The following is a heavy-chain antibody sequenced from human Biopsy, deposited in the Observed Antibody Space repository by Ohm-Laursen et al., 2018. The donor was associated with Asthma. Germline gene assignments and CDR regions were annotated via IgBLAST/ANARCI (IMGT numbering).Heavy chain of an antibody. D-gene: IGHD3-3*01. J-gene: IGHJ6*02. CDR1: GGSMTPTSHY. CDR2: ISYGGKT. Sequence: SETLSLTCTVSGGSMTPTSHYWDWIRQAPGKGLEWIGYISYGGKTSYNPSLKNRVTISRDTSKNQFSLRMSSTTAADTAVYFSARRISIFGVVQKDHGMDAWGQGTTVIVSS. CDR3: ARRISIFGVVQKDHGMDA. V-gene: IGHV4-39*01.